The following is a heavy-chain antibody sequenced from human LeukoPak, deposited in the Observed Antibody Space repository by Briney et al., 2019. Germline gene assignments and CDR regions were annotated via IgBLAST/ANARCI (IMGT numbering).Heavy chain of an antibody. CDR2: ISSSSSYI. Sequence: GGSLRLSCAASGFTFNSYSMNWVRQAPGKGLEWVSSISSSSSYIYYADSVKGRFTISRDNAKNSLYLQMNSLRAEDTAVYYCARESYYYDSSGYYYSFDYWGQGTLVTVSS. V-gene: IGHV3-21*01. J-gene: IGHJ4*02. CDR3: ARESYYYDSSGYYYSFDY. CDR1: GFTFNSYS. D-gene: IGHD3-22*01.